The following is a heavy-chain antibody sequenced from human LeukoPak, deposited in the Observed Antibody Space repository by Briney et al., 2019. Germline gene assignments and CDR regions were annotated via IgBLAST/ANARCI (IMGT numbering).Heavy chain of an antibody. CDR3: ARDRVYGSGSSDY. CDR1: GFTFTSHW. V-gene: IGHV3-74*01. D-gene: IGHD3-10*01. J-gene: IGHJ4*02. Sequence: HPGGSLRLSCTASGFTFTSHWMHWVRQVPGKGLVWVSRINGDGSGTSHADSVKGRFTISRDNAKNTLYLQMNSLRVEDTAVYYCARDRVYGSGSSDYLGQGTLVTVSS. CDR2: INGDGSGT.